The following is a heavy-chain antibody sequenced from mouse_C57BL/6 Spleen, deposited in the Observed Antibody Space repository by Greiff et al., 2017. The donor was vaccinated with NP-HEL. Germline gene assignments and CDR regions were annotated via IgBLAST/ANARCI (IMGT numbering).Heavy chain of an antibody. CDR1: GYSFTGYF. Sequence: EVQRVESGPELVKPGDSVKISCKASGYSFTGYFMNWVMQSHGKSLEWIGRINPYNGDTFYNQKFKGKATLTVDKSSSTAHMELRSLTSEDSAVYYCARNDYGSSPYAMDYWGQGTSVTVSS. J-gene: IGHJ4*01. CDR3: ARNDYGSSPYAMDY. V-gene: IGHV1-20*01. D-gene: IGHD1-1*01. CDR2: INPYNGDT.